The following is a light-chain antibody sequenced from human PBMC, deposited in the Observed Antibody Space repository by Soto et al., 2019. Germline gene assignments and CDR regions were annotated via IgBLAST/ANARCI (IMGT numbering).Light chain of an antibody. CDR3: FSHRSGDSHV. V-gene: IGLV1-44*01. J-gene: IGLJ1*01. Sequence: QSVLTQPPSASGTPGQRVTISCSGSSSNIGSNTVNWYQQLPGTAPKLLIYSNNQRPSGVPDRFSGSKSGTSASLAISGLQSEVEADYYCFSHRSGDSHVFGTGTKLTVL. CDR2: SNN. CDR1: SSNIGSNT.